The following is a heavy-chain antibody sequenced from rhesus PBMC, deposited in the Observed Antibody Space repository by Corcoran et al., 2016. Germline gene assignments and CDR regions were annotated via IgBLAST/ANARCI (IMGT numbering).Heavy chain of an antibody. CDR3: AKTGSGYSGSWILFDY. Sequence: QLQLQESGPGLVKPSETLSVTCAVSGGAIISSYWSWIRQAPGKGLEWIGYIYGSGSSTNYSPYLKSRVTLSVATSQSLLSLTLSSVTTADTAVYYCAKTGSGYSGSWILFDYWGQGVLVTVSS. D-gene: IGHD6-25*01. J-gene: IGHJ4*01. CDR2: IYGSGSST. CDR1: GGAIISSY. V-gene: IGHV4-169*01.